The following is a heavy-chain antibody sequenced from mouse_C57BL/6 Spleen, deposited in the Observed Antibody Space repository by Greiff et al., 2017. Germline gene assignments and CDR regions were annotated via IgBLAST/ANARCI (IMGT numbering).Heavy chain of an antibody. CDR2: IHPNSGST. V-gene: IGHV1-64*01. CDR1: GYTFTSYW. CDR3: ARSEIYYGHYYAMDY. J-gene: IGHJ4*01. Sequence: QVQLQQPGAELVKPGASVKLSCKASGYTFTSYWMHWVKQRPGQGLEWIGMIHPNSGSTNYNEKFKSKATLTVDKSSSTAYMQLSSLTSEDSAVYDCARSEIYYGHYYAMDYWGQGTSVTVSS. D-gene: IGHD2-1*01.